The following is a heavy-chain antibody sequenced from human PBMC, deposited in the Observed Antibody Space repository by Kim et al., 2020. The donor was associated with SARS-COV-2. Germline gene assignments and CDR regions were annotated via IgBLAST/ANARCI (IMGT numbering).Heavy chain of an antibody. CDR3: AKHERYFDWLLRDYFDY. V-gene: IGHV3-23*01. J-gene: IGHJ4*02. Sequence: VKGRYTRSRDNSKHTLYLQMNSLRAEDTAVYYCAKHERYFDWLLRDYFDYWGQGTLVTVSS. D-gene: IGHD3-9*01.